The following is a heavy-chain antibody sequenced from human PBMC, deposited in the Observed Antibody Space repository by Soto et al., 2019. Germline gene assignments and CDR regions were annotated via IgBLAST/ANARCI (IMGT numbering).Heavy chain of an antibody. D-gene: IGHD2-15*01. V-gene: IGHV3-74*01. J-gene: IGHJ4*02. CDR1: GFTFRTYW. CDR3: AGDAPHGRYGAGDS. CDR2: INGDGSET. Sequence: GGSLRLSCAASGFTFRTYWMHWVRQAPGKGLMWVSRINGDGSETTYADSVKGRLTISRDNAKNTLYLQINNLRVEDTAVYYCAGDAPHGRYGAGDSWGQGPRSTASS.